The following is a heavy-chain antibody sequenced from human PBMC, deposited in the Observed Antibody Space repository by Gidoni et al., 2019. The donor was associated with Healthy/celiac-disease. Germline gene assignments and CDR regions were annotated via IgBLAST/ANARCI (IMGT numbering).Heavy chain of an antibody. J-gene: IGHJ3*02. V-gene: IGHV4-34*01. CDR2: INHSGST. CDR3: ASSPDYAFDI. D-gene: IGHD5-12*01. Sequence: QGQLQQWGAGLLKPSETLSLTCAVYGGSFSGYYWSWIRQPPGKGLEWIGEINHSGSTNYNPSLKSRVTISVDTSKNQFSLKLSSVTAADTAVYYCASSPDYAFDIWGQGTMVTVSS. CDR1: GGSFSGYY.